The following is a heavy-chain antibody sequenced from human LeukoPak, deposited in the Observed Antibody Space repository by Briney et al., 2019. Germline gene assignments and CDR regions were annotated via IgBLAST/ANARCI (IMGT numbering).Heavy chain of an antibody. CDR3: AKDAERGFDYSNSLEK. CDR2: VFSDGSNQ. Sequence: GGSLRLSCAASRFLFSHFGMHWVRQAPGKGLEWVAVVFSDGSNQYDADSVKGRFTVSRDNSQNMVYLQMNSLRPDDTALYYCAKDAERGFDYSNSLEKWGQGTLVTVSS. D-gene: IGHD4-11*01. J-gene: IGHJ4*02. V-gene: IGHV3-33*06. CDR1: RFLFSHFG.